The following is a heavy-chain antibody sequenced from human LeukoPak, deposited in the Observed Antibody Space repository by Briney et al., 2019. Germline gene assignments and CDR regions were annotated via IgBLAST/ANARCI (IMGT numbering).Heavy chain of an antibody. CDR1: GFTFKSYG. Sequence: GGSLRLSCVASGFTFKSYGMTWVRQVPGPGLEWLSSITGSGTSTKYAASVNGRFTISRDNSKNTLSLQMTGLRAEDTAVYYCARKVAVAMDLDYWGQGTLVTVSS. V-gene: IGHV3-23*01. CDR3: ARKVAVAMDLDY. D-gene: IGHD5-18*01. CDR2: ITGSGTST. J-gene: IGHJ4*02.